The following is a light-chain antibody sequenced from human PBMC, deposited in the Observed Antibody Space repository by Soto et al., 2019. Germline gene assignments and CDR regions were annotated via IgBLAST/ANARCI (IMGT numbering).Light chain of an antibody. V-gene: IGLV3-21*04. CDR1: NIGSIS. Sequence: SYELTQAPSVSVAPGKTARITCGGNNIGSISVHWYRQKPGQAPVLVIYYDRVRPSGIPERFSGSNSGNTATLTISRVEAGDDADYYCQVWDNSSDHGVFGGGTKLTVL. CDR3: QVWDNSSDHGV. CDR2: YDR. J-gene: IGLJ2*01.